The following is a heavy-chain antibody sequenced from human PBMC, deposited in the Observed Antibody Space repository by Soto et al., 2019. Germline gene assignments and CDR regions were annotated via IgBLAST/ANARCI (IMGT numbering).Heavy chain of an antibody. CDR1: GYIFSNFW. J-gene: IGHJ4*02. D-gene: IGHD6-13*01. CDR2: IYPGDSDT. Sequence: GESLKISCKASGYIFSNFWIGWVRQMPGKGLEWMGIIYPGDSDTIYSPSFQGQITISADKSISTAYLQWSSLKASDSALYYCVKLGFQQERGNDYWGQGTLVTVS. CDR3: VKLGFQQERGNDY. V-gene: IGHV5-51*01.